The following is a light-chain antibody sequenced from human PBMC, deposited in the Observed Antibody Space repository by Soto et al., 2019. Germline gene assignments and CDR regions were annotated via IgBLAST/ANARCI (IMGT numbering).Light chain of an antibody. CDR2: GAS. J-gene: IGKJ1*01. Sequence: VVKHSAATLSLPPGERATLSCRASQSVSSNLAWYQQKPGQAPRLLIYGASTRATGIPARFSGSGSGTEFTLTISSLQSEDFAVYYCQQYNNWPWTFGQGTKV. V-gene: IGKV3-15*01. CDR3: QQYNNWPWT. CDR1: QSVSSN.